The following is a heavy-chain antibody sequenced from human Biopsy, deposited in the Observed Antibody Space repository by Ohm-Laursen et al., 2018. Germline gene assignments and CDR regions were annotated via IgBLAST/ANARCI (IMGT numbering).Heavy chain of an antibody. J-gene: IGHJ4*02. V-gene: IGHV4-59*12. CDR3: ARDFESTAIFDY. CDR1: GDSIKNDA. D-gene: IGHD5/OR15-5a*01. CDR2: MLHSGHS. Sequence: TLSLTCTVSGDSIKNDAWSWIRQFPGKGLEWLGYMLHSGHSDYNPSLERRLTLSIDASKNQISLNLSSVTAADTAIYYCARDFESTAIFDYWGQGALITVSS.